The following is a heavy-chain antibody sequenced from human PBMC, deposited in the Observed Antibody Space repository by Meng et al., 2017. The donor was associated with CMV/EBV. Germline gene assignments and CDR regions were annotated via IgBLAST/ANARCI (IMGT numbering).Heavy chain of an antibody. J-gene: IGHJ2*01. CDR3: ATYIGNYINWYFDL. CDR1: GYTFTGYY. CDR2: INPNSGGT. Sequence: QGQLVQSVREVKMPGAPVKVSCKAPGYTFTGYYMHWVRQAPGQGLEWMGWINPNSGGTNYAQKFQGRVTMTRDTSISTAYMELSRLRSDDTAVYYCATYIGNYINWYFDLWGRGTLVTVSS. V-gene: IGHV1-2*02. D-gene: IGHD1-7*01.